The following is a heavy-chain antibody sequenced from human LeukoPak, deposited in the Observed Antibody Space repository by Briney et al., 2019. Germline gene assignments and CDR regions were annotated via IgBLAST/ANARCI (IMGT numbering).Heavy chain of an antibody. CDR2: INHSGST. CDR3: ASAIFGVVRLFY. V-gene: IGHV4-34*01. J-gene: IGHJ4*02. D-gene: IGHD3-3*01. Sequence: PSETLSLTCAVYGGSFSGYYWSWIRQPPGKGLEWIGEINHSGSTNYNPSLKSRVTISVDTSKNQFSLKLSSVTAADTAVYYCASAIFGVVRLFYWGQGTLVTVSS. CDR1: GGSFSGYY.